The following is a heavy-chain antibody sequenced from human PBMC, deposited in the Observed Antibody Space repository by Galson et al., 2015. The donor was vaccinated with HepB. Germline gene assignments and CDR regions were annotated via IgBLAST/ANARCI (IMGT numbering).Heavy chain of an antibody. D-gene: IGHD4-23*01. V-gene: IGHV3-30*04. CDR2: ISYDGSNK. Sequence: SLRLSCAASGFTFSSYAMHWVRQAPGKGLEWVAVISYDGSNKYYADSVKGRFTISRDNSKNTLYLQMNSLRAEDTAVYYCARASYYGGNPSPHGVLDYWGQGTLVTVSS. CDR3: ARASYYGGNPSPHGVLDY. J-gene: IGHJ4*02. CDR1: GFTFSSYA.